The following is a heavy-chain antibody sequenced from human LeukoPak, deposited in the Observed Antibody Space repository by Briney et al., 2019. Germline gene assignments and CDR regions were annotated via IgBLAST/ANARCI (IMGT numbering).Heavy chain of an antibody. D-gene: IGHD6-19*01. J-gene: IGHJ4*02. CDR2: ISGSGGDT. CDR3: ATSSGWYPKYFDY. CDR1: GFTFSSYP. V-gene: IGHV3-23*01. Sequence: VGSLRLSSAASGFTFSSYPMSWVRQAPGKGLEWVSAISGSGGDTYYADSVKGRFTISRDNSKNTLYLQMNSLRAEDTALYYCATSSGWYPKYFDYWGQGTLVTVSS.